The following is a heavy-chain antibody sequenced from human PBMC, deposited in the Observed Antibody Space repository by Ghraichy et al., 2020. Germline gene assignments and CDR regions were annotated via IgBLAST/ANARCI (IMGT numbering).Heavy chain of an antibody. Sequence: ETLYLTCAASGFTVSSSYITWVRQAPGKGLEWVSLIYSGGVTYYADSVKGRFTISRDNSKNTLYLQMNSLRAEDTAVYYCAVSSCGGDCYFAFDIWGQGTMGTVSS. J-gene: IGHJ3*02. CDR2: IYSGGVT. CDR3: AVSSCGGDCYFAFDI. CDR1: GFTVSSSY. V-gene: IGHV3-53*01. D-gene: IGHD2-21*02.